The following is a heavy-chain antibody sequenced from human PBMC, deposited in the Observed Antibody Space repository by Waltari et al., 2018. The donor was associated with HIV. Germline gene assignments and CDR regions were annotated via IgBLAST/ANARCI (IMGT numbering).Heavy chain of an antibody. Sequence: QVQLVQSGAEVKKPGSSLKVSCTDSGATFLNSALNSVRQAPGQGLEWIGGIIPIFGTPKYAQKLRGRVTIAADESTSTAYMELRSLRSDDTAVYYCAIGTRPSEYNYHGMDVWGHRTSVTVS. CDR3: AIGTRPSEYNYHGMDV. V-gene: IGHV1-69*01. CDR1: GATFLNSA. J-gene: IGHJ6*02. CDR2: IIPIFGTP. D-gene: IGHD6-6*01.